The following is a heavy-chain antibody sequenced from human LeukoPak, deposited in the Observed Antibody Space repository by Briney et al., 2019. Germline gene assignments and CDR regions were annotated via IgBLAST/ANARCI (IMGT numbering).Heavy chain of an antibody. CDR3: ARESSITMVRGEGDYYYGMDV. V-gene: IGHV1-18*04. CDR1: GYTFTSYG. Sequence: ASVKVSCKASGYTFTSYGISWVRQAPGQGLEWMGWISAYNGNTNYAQKLQGRVTMTTDTYTSTAYMELRSLRSDDTAVYYCARESSITMVRGEGDYYYGMDVWGKGTTVTVSS. CDR2: ISAYNGNT. D-gene: IGHD3-10*01. J-gene: IGHJ6*04.